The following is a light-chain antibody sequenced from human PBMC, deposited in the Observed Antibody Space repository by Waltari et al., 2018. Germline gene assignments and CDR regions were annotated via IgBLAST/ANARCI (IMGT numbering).Light chain of an antibody. V-gene: IGKV4-1*01. Sequence: EFTQSPYSLPVSMGERATINCKSSQRFVYHFNNKNFLAWFQLKPGQPPKLLIRWASTREPVVPGRFSGSGSGADFTLTSSSLQTEDVAVYYWQQYLTLPYSFGQGTKLEIK. CDR2: WAS. CDR3: QQYLTLPYS. CDR1: QRFVYHFNNKNF. J-gene: IGKJ2*03.